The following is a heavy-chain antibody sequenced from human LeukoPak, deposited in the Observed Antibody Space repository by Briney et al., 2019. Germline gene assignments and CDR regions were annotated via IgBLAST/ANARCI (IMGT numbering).Heavy chain of an antibody. CDR3: ASLTGYSSGCFYD. J-gene: IGHJ4*02. Sequence: SETLSLTCAVYGGSFSGYYWSWIRQPPGKGLEWIGYIYYSGSTYYNPSLKSRVTISVDTSKNQFSLKLSSVTAADTAVYYCASLTGYSSGCFYDWGQGTLVTVSS. CDR2: IYYSGST. CDR1: GGSFSGYY. D-gene: IGHD6-19*01. V-gene: IGHV4-34*09.